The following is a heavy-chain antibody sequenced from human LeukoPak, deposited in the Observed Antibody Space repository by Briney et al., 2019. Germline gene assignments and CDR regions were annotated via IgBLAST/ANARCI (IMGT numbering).Heavy chain of an antibody. V-gene: IGHV4-59*01. CDR2: IYYSGST. Sequence: SSETLSLTCTVSGGSISSYYWSWIRQPPGKGLEWIGYIYYSGSTNYNPSLKSRVTISVDTSKNQFSLKLSSVTAADTAVNYCASTGYSSSWYYDAFDIWGQGTMVTVSS. CDR3: ASTGYSSSWYYDAFDI. J-gene: IGHJ3*02. CDR1: GGSISSYY. D-gene: IGHD6-13*01.